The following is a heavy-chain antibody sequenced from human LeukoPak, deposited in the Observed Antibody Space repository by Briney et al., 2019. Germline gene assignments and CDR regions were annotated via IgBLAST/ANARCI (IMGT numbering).Heavy chain of an antibody. CDR1: GGSIGNYY. J-gene: IGHJ4*02. CDR2: IYYSGGT. CDR3: AREGYCSGGNCHRTFDY. D-gene: IGHD2-15*01. V-gene: IGHV4-59*01. Sequence: SETLSLTCTVSGGSIGNYYWSWIRQPPGKGLEWIGYIYYSGGTNYNPSLRGRVTMSVDRSKNQFSLKLSSVTAADTAVYYCAREGYCSGGNCHRTFDYWGRGTLVTVSS.